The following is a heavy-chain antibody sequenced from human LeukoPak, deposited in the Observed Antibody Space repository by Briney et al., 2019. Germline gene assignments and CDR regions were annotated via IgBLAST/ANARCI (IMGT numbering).Heavy chain of an antibody. V-gene: IGHV1-46*01. D-gene: IGHD3-22*01. CDR2: INPSGGST. Sequence: ASVKVSCKASGYIFTSYYIHWVRQAPGQGLEWMGIINPSGGSTSYAQKFQGRVTLTRDTSTSTVYMELSSLRSEDTAVYYCARAPGYYDSSGYYSQGDYWGQGTLVTVSS. CDR1: GYIFTSYY. CDR3: ARAPGYYDSSGYYSQGDY. J-gene: IGHJ4*02.